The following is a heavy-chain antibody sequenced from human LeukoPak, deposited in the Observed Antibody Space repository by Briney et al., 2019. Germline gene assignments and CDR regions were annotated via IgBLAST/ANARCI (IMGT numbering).Heavy chain of an antibody. V-gene: IGHV4-38-2*02. CDR1: GYSIRSGYY. CDR2: MYHSGST. CDR3: ARDKRVAVAGTYIYYYYMDV. D-gene: IGHD6-19*01. Sequence: PSETLSLTCTVSGYSIRSGYYWGWIRPSPGKGLEWMGNMYHSGSTYYNPSLKSRVTMSVDTSKNQFSLKLSSVTAADTAVYYCARDKRVAVAGTYIYYYYMDVWGNGTTVTISS. J-gene: IGHJ6*03.